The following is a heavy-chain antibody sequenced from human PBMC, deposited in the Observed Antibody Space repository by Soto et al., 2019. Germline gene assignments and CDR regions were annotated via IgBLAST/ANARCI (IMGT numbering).Heavy chain of an antibody. CDR1: DFTVSTNY. V-gene: IGHV3-53*04. CDR3: ASEQQLGPV. Sequence: EVQLVESGGGLVQPGGSLRLSCAASDFTVSTNYMSWVRQAPGKGLEWVSIIYAGGNTYYADSVKGRFNISRDNAKNTLYLQMNSLRGEDTAVYYCASEQQLGPVWGQGTLVTVSS. D-gene: IGHD6-13*01. CDR2: IYAGGNT. J-gene: IGHJ4*02.